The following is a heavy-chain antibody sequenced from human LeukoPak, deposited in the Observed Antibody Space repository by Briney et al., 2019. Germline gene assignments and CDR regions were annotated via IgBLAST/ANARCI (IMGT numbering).Heavy chain of an antibody. J-gene: IGHJ4*02. D-gene: IGHD3-22*01. CDR3: ARGSPPRRNYDSSGYYSYYFDY. V-gene: IGHV1-18*01. Sequence: ASVKVSCKPSGYTFTSHGITWVRQAPGQGLEWVGWISAYNGNTKYAQKFQGRVTMTTDTSTSTVYMELRSLRSDDTAVYYCARGSPPRRNYDSSGYYSYYFDYWGQGTLVTVSS. CDR2: ISAYNGNT. CDR1: GYTFTSHG.